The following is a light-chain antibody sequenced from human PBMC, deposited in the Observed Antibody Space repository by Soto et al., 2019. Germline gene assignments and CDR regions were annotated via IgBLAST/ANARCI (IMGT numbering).Light chain of an antibody. CDR2: DAS. J-gene: IGKJ5*01. CDR3: QQRHNWPIT. Sequence: DIQLTQSPSTLSASVGDRVTITCRASQSISSWLAWYQQKPGKAPKLLIYDASSLESGVPSRFSGSGSGTDFTLTISSLEPADFGVYYCQQRHNWPITFGQGTRLGIK. V-gene: IGKV1-5*01. CDR1: QSISSW.